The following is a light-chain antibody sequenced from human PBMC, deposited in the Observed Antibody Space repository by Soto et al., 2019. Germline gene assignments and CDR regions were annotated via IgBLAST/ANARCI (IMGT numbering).Light chain of an antibody. Sequence: QSVLPQPPSASGTPGQRVTISCSGSSSNIGGKTVNWYQQLPGAPPKLLLYSNNQRPSGVPDQFSGSTSGASASLAISGLHPEDEGDYYCSAWNGSRNGQVFGGGTKLTV. J-gene: IGLJ2*01. V-gene: IGLV1-44*01. CDR2: SNN. CDR3: SAWNGSRNGQV. CDR1: SSNIGGKT.